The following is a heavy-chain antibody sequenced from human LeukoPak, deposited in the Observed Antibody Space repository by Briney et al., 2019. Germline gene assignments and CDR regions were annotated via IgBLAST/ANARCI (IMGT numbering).Heavy chain of an antibody. V-gene: IGHV3-74*01. CDR2: IDDDGAGT. Sequence: GGSLRLSCAASGFTFTGHTMTWLRQAPGKGLEWVSRIDDDGAGTTYADSVKGRFTISRDNAKNTLYLQMNSLRVEDTAVYYCARSASGYDAWGQGTLVTVSS. CDR3: ARSASGYDA. CDR1: GFTFTGHT. D-gene: IGHD5-12*01. J-gene: IGHJ5*02.